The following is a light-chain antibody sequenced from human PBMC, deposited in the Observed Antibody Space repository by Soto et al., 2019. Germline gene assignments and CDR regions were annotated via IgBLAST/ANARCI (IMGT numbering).Light chain of an antibody. V-gene: IGKV1-5*01. J-gene: IGKJ1*01. Sequence: DIQMTQSPSSLSASVGDRVTITCRASQSIGRFLNWHQQKPGKPPNVLINVASTLRSGVPSRFSGSGSGTEFTLTISSLQPDDFATYYCQHYNSYSEAFGQGTKVDIK. CDR1: QSIGRF. CDR3: QHYNSYSEA. CDR2: VAS.